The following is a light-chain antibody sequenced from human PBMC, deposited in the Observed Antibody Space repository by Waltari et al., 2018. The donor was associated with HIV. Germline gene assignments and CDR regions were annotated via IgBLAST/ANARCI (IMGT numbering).Light chain of an antibody. CDR3: QQASSFPRT. Sequence: DIQMTPSPSSVSASVGDRVTITCRASQGIGSWLAWYQQKPGKAPKLLIYAASSLQSGVPSRFSGSGSGTDFSLTIRSLQPEDFATYYCQQASSFPRTFGQGTKVEIK. CDR2: AAS. CDR1: QGIGSW. J-gene: IGKJ1*01. V-gene: IGKV1-12*01.